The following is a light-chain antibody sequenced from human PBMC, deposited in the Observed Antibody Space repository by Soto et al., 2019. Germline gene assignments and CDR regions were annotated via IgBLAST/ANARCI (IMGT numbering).Light chain of an antibody. CDR1: QSASHW. Sequence: DIQMTQSPSTLSASVGDRVTITCRASQSASHWLAWYQQKPGKAPKALIYDASTLETGVPSRFSGSGSGTDFTLTISSLQPDDFATYYCQQYNSYQYTFGQGTKLEMK. CDR2: DAS. V-gene: IGKV1-5*01. J-gene: IGKJ2*01. CDR3: QQYNSYQYT.